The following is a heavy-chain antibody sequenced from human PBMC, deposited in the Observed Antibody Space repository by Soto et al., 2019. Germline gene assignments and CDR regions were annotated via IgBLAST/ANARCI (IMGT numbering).Heavy chain of an antibody. CDR1: GFTFSSYS. V-gene: IGHV3-48*01. CDR2: ISSSSSTI. J-gene: IGHJ3*02. Sequence: EVQLVESGGGLVQPGGSLRLSCAASGFTFSSYSMNWVRQAPGKGLEWASYISSSSSTIYYADSVKGRFTISRDNAKNSLYLQMNSLRAEDTAVYYCARDHQDSSSPVWDAFDIWGQGTMVTVSS. D-gene: IGHD6-6*01. CDR3: ARDHQDSSSPVWDAFDI.